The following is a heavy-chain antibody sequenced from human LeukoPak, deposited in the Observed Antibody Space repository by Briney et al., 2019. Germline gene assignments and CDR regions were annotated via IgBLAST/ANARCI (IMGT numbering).Heavy chain of an antibody. CDR1: GGTFSSYA. CDR2: IIPIFGTA. D-gene: IGHD3-10*01. V-gene: IGHV1-69*05. CDR3: ASRGSGSYNYYYYMDV. Sequence: ASVKVSCKASGGTFSSYAISWVRQAPGQGLEWMGGIIPIFGTANYAQKFQGRVTITTDESTSTAYMELSSLRSEDTAVYYCASRGSGSYNYYYYMDVWGKGTTVTVSS. J-gene: IGHJ6*03.